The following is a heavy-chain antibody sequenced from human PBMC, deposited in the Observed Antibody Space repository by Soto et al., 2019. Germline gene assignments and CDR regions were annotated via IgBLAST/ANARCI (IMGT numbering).Heavy chain of an antibody. D-gene: IGHD5-12*01. Sequence: DVQVVESGGGLIQPGGSLRLSCEVSGFSVTANYMSWVRQAPGKGLEWVSVIYSGGSTYYIDSEKGRFSISRDISKNTLYLQMNSLRAEDTTVYYCHGYGYWGQGTLVTVSS. CDR3: HGYGY. CDR1: GFSVTANY. V-gene: IGHV3-53*01. CDR2: IYSGGST. J-gene: IGHJ4*02.